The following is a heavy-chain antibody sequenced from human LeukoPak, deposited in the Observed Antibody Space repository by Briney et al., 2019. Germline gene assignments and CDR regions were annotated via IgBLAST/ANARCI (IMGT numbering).Heavy chain of an antibody. CDR3: ARDQYDTWSRRGNFDS. V-gene: IGHV3-21*04. J-gene: IGHJ4*02. Sequence: PGGSLRLSCAASGFTFSSYSMNWVRQAPRKGLEWVSSISSSSSYIYYADSVKGRFTISRDNAKNSLYLQMNSLRAEDTAVFYRARDQYDTWSRRGNFDSWGQGTLVIVSS. D-gene: IGHD3-3*01. CDR1: GFTFSSYS. CDR2: ISSSSSYI.